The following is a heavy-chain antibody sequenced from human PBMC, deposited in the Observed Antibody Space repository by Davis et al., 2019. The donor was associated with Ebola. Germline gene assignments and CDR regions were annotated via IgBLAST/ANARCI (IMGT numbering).Heavy chain of an antibody. CDR3: ARELPNYYYGMDV. D-gene: IGHD1-26*01. V-gene: IGHV3-74*01. Sequence: HTGGSLRLSCAASGFTFSSYWMSWVRQAPGKGLVWVSRINSVGSSTSYADSVKGRFTISSDNSKNTLYLQMNSLRDEDTAVYYCARELPNYYYGMDVWGQGTTVTVSS. J-gene: IGHJ6*02. CDR1: GFTFSSYW. CDR2: INSVGSST.